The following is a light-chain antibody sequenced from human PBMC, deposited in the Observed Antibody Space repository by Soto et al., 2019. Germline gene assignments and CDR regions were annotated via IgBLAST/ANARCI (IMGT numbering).Light chain of an antibody. CDR3: QQYNNWPPV. CDR1: QSVSRN. V-gene: IGKV3-15*01. Sequence: EIVMTQSPATLSVSPGERATLSCRASQSVSRNLAWYQQKPGQAPRLLIYGASTRATGIPARFSGSGSGTEFTLTISSLQSEDFAVYYCQQYNNWPPVFGQGKRLEIK. J-gene: IGKJ5*01. CDR2: GAS.